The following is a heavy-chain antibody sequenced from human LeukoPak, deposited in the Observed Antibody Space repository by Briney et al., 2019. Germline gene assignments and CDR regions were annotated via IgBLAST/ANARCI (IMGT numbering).Heavy chain of an antibody. J-gene: IGHJ4*02. Sequence: GGSLRLSCTVSGFTVSTNSMSWVRQAPGKGLEWVSFIYSDSTHYSDSVKARFTISRDNSKNTLYLQMNSLRAEDTAVYYCARRAGAYSHPYDYWGQGTLVTVSS. CDR1: GFTVSTNS. V-gene: IGHV3-53*01. D-gene: IGHD4/OR15-4a*01. CDR2: IYSDST. CDR3: ARRAGAYSHPYDY.